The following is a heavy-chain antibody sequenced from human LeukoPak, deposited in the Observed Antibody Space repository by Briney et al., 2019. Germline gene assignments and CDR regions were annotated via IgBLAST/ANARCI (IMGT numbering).Heavy chain of an antibody. V-gene: IGHV3-53*01. Sequence: GSLRLSCAASGFSVSNNYMSWVRQAPGKGLEGVSVIYSRGATYYADSVKGRFTISRDNSKNILYLQMDSLRVEDTAVYYCAARNYWGQGTLVTVSS. J-gene: IGHJ4*02. CDR1: GFSVSNNY. CDR3: AARNY. D-gene: IGHD1-14*01. CDR2: IYSRGAT.